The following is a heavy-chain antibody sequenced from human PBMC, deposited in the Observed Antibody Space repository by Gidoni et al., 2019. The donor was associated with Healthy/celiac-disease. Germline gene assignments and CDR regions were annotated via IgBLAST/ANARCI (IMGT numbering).Heavy chain of an antibody. CDR1: GGSLSSSSYY. CDR3: ARLVSLVTDV. Sequence: QLQLQESGPGLVKTSATLSLTCTVSGGSLSSSSYYWGWIRQPPGKGLEWIGSIYYSGSTYYNPSLKSRVTISVDTSKNQFSLKLSSVTAADTAVYYCARLVSLVTDVWGQGTTVTVSS. D-gene: IGHD2-21*02. CDR2: IYYSGST. J-gene: IGHJ6*02. V-gene: IGHV4-39*01.